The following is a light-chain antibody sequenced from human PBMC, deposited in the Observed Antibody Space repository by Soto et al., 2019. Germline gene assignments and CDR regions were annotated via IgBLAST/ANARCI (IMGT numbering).Light chain of an antibody. J-gene: IGKJ1*01. CDR2: AS. V-gene: IGKV1-5*03. CDR1: QSISTL. CDR3: QQYNSYSPT. Sequence: IQMTQSPSTLSASVGDRVTITCRASQSISTLLAWYHKASSLQSGVPSRFSGSGSGTDFTLTISSLHPDDFATYYCQQYNSYSPTFGQGTKVDIK.